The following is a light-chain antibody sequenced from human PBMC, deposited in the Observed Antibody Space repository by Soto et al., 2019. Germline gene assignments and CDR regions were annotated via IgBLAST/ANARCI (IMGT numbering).Light chain of an antibody. CDR2: KAS. CDR3: QQYNTYS. V-gene: IGKV1-5*03. Sequence: DIQMTQSPSTLSASVGDRVTITCRASQSIGTWLAWYQQKPGKDPKLLIYKASSLESGVPSRFSGSGSGTEFTLTISSLQPDDFATYYCQQYNTYSFGPGTKVDIK. J-gene: IGKJ3*01. CDR1: QSIGTW.